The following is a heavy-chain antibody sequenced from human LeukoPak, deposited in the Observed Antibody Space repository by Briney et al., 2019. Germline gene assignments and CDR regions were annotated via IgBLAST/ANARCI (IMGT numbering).Heavy chain of an antibody. J-gene: IGHJ4*02. CDR1: GFTFSSYG. Sequence: GGSLRLSCADSGFTFSSYGMHWVRQAPGKGLEWVALIRHDGSNKYYADSVKGRFTISRDNSKNTLYLQMNSLRAEDTAVYYCGKVVSGSYYFDYWGQGTLVTVSS. CDR2: IRHDGSNK. V-gene: IGHV3-30*02. CDR3: GKVVSGSYYFDY. D-gene: IGHD1-26*01.